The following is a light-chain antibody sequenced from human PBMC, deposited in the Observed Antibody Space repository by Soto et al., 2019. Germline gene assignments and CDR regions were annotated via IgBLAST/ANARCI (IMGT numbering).Light chain of an antibody. V-gene: IGKV1-39*01. CDR2: AAS. Sequence: DIQMTQSPYSLSAFVGDRVTITCRASQSIASYLNWYQQKPGKAPKFLIYAASTLQSGVPSRFSGSGSGTDVTLTISSLQPEEFATYFCQQIYSTPITFGQWTRLEIK. CDR3: QQIYSTPIT. CDR1: QSIASY. J-gene: IGKJ5*01.